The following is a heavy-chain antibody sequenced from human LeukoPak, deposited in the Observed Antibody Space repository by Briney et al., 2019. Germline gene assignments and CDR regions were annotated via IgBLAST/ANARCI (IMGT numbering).Heavy chain of an antibody. J-gene: IGHJ6*03. CDR3: ARSGSIAARLFDYYMDV. D-gene: IGHD6-6*01. V-gene: IGHV1-69*05. CDR2: IIPIFGTA. Sequence: GASVKVSCKASGGTFSSHIINWVRQAPGQGLEWMGGIIPIFGTANYAQKFQGRVTITTDESTSTAYMELSSLRSEDTAVYYCARSGSIAARLFDYYMDVWGKGTTVTVSS. CDR1: GGTFSSHI.